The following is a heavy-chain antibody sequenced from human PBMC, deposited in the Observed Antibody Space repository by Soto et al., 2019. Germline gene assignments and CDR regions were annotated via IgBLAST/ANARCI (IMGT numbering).Heavy chain of an antibody. V-gene: IGHV3-30-3*01. D-gene: IGHD3-16*01. CDR1: GFTFNSYA. CDR2: ISYDGSNK. J-gene: IGHJ4*02. Sequence: QVQLVESGGGVVQPGRSLRLSCAASGFTFNSYAVYWVRQAPGKGLEWVAVISYDGSNKYYADSVKGRFTISRDNSKNTLYLQMNSLRADDTAVYYGAKGGGFDYWGQGTLVTVSS. CDR3: AKGGGFDY.